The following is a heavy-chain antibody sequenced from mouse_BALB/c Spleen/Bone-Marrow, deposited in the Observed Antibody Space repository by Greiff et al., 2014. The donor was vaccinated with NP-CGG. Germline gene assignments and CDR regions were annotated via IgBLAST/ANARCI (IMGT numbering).Heavy chain of an antibody. CDR3: ARSYGGGDY. CDR1: GYTFTSYV. CDR2: INPYNDGT. D-gene: IGHD1-1*01. V-gene: IGHV1-14*01. J-gene: IGHJ2*01. Sequence: VHVKQSGPELVKPGASVKMSCKASGYTFTSYVMHWVKQKPGQGLEWIGYINPYNDGTKYNEKFKGRATLTSDKSSSTAYMELSSLTSEDSAVYYCARSYGGGDYWGQGTTLTVSS.